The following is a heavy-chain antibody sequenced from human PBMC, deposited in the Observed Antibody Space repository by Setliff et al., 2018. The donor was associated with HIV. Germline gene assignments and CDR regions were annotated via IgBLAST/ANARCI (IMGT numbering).Heavy chain of an antibody. CDR2: VGCWGTCT. V-gene: IGHV3-23*01. CDR3: ARDLDPFFAMEI. J-gene: IGHJ6*02. Sequence: GGSLRLSCAGSGFTVNSGAMNWVRQAPGKGLEWVSTVGCWGTCTYFADSVKGRFAISGDPSTNTLYLQMNRLSAEDTAVYYCARDLDPFFAMEIWGQGTTVTVSS. CDR1: GFTVNSGA.